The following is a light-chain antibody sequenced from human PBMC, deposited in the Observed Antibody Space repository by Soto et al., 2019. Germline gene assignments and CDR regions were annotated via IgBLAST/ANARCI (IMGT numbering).Light chain of an antibody. Sequence: DIQMTQSPSSVSASAGDRVTITCRASQGISTSLAWYQQKPGAAPKLLMYTASSLQDGVPSRFSGSGSGTDFTLTISSLQPEDFATYYCQHSKTNSLPITFGQGTRLDIK. J-gene: IGKJ5*01. CDR2: TAS. CDR1: QGISTS. CDR3: QHSKTNSLPIT. V-gene: IGKV1-12*01.